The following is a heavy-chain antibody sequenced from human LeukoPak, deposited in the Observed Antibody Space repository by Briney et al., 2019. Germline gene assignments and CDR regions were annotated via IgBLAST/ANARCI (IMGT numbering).Heavy chain of an antibody. CDR1: AFAFSTYT. J-gene: IGHJ1*01. CDR2: ITTSGGT. Sequence: GGSLRLSCAASAFAFSTYTMTWVRLAPAPGKGLEWVSTITTSGGTYYADSVKGRFTISRDNSKNTLYLQMDSLRAEDTAVYYCAKNSPKPAGTYFQHCGQGTLATVSS. D-gene: IGHD2-2*01. CDR3: AKNSPKPAGTYFQH. V-gene: IGHV3-23*01.